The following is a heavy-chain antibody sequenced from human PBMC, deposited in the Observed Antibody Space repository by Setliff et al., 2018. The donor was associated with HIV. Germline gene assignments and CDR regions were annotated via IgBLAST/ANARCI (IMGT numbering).Heavy chain of an antibody. J-gene: IGHJ4*02. CDR3: GREGEGELPGY. D-gene: IGHD1-7*01. V-gene: IGHV4-34*01. CDR2: INHSGST. Sequence: SETLSLTCAVYGGSFSGYYWSWIRQPPGKGLEWIGEINHSGSTNYNPSLKSRVTISVDTSKNQFSLKLSSVTAADTAVYYCGREGEGELPGYWGQGTLVTVSS. CDR1: GGSFSGYY.